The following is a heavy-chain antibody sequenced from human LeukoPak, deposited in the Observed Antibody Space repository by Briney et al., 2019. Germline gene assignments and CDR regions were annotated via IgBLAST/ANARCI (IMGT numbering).Heavy chain of an antibody. V-gene: IGHV2-70*04. Sequence: SGPALVKPTQTLTLTCTFSGFPLSTSGVRVSWIRQPPGKALEWLARIDWDNDNQYSTSLKTRLSISKDTSKNQVVLTMTNMDPVDTATYYCARMGRGSSFYYFAYWGQGTLVTVSS. CDR1: GFPLSTSGVR. CDR2: IDWDNDN. D-gene: IGHD6-6*01. J-gene: IGHJ4*02. CDR3: ARMGRGSSFYYFAY.